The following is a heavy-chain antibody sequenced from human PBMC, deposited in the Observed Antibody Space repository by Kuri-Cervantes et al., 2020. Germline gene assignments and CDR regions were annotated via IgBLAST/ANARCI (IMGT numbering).Heavy chain of an antibody. D-gene: IGHD6-19*01. V-gene: IGHV1-3*02. CDR3: ARAQNPGGWGEGRFDP. CDR1: GYTFTSYA. CDR2: SNAGNGNT. J-gene: IGHJ5*02. Sequence: ASVKVSCKASGYTFTSYAMHWVRQAPGQRLEWMGWSNAGNGNTKYSQELQGRVTMTTDTSTSTAYMELRSLRSDDTAVYYCARAQNPGGWGEGRFDPWGQGTLVTVSS.